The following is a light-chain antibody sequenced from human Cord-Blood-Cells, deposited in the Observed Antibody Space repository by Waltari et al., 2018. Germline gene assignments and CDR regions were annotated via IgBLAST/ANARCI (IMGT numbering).Light chain of an antibody. V-gene: IGKV2-28*01. J-gene: IGKJ2*03. CDR2: WGS. CDR3: MQALQTPYS. Sequence: DIVMTQSQLSLPVGAGERAAISCWYSQSPLHSNGYNYLAWYLQKPGQSPQLLVYWGSNRASGVPDRFSGSGSGTDVTLKISRVEAEDVGVYYCMQALQTPYSFGQGTKLEIK. CDR1: QSPLHSNGYNY.